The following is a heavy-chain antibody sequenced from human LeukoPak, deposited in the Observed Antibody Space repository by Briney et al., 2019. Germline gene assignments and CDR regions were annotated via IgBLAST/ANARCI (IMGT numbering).Heavy chain of an antibody. D-gene: IGHD1-26*01. Sequence: GGSLRLSCAASGFTFSSYSMNWVRQAPGKGLEWVSSISSSSSYIYYADSVKGRFTISRDNSKNTLYLQMNSLRAEDTAVYYCAKDPRIVGAQPSLFDYWGQGTLVTVSS. CDR2: ISSSSSYI. CDR3: AKDPRIVGAQPSLFDY. J-gene: IGHJ4*02. CDR1: GFTFSSYS. V-gene: IGHV3-21*01.